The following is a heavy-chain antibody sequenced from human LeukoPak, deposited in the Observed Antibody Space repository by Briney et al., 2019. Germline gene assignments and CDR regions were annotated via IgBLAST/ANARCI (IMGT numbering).Heavy chain of an antibody. V-gene: IGHV1-69*06. J-gene: IGHJ6*03. D-gene: IGHD3-16*01. Sequence: SVNVSCKASGGSFSSYAITWVRQAPGQGLEWMGRIIPIFGTPTYAQKFQGRVTITADMGSNTAYLELTSLTSEDTARYFCAKQGAVRQDYYMDVWGNGITVLVSS. CDR2: IIPIFGTP. CDR3: AKQGAVRQDYYMDV. CDR1: GGSFSSYA.